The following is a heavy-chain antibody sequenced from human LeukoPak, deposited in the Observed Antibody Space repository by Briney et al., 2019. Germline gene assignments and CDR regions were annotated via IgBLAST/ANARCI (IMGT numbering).Heavy chain of an antibody. V-gene: IGHV1-8*03. CDR3: ARVSYSSSYYFDY. D-gene: IGHD6-6*01. CDR2: MNPNSGNT. Sequence: EASVKVSCKASGYTFTSYDINWVRQATGQGLEWMGWMNPNSGNTGYAQKFQGRVTITRNTSISTAYMELSSLRSEDTAVYYCARVSYSSSYYFDYWGQGTLVTVSS. CDR1: GYTFTSYD. J-gene: IGHJ4*02.